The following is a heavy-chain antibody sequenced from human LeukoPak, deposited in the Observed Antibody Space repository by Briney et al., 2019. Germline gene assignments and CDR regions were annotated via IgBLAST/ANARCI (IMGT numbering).Heavy chain of an antibody. J-gene: IGHJ5*02. CDR2: ISYDGSNK. V-gene: IGHV3-30*04. CDR1: GFTFSSYA. D-gene: IGHD6-6*01. Sequence: GGSLRLSCAASGFTFSSYAMHWVRQAPGKGLEWVAVISYDGSNKYYADSVKGRFTISRDNSKNTLYLQMNSLRAEDTAVYYCARAGLAARRNWFDPWGQGTLVTVSS. CDR3: ARAGLAARRNWFDP.